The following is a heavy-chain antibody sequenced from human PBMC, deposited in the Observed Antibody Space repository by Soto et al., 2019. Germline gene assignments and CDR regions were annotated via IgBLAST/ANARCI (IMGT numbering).Heavy chain of an antibody. V-gene: IGHV1-69*13. CDR1: GGTFSSYR. Sequence: SVKVSGKASGGTFSSYRFNWVRQARGQGLEWLGGIVPIYRTADYAQKFQGRVTITADESTRTVYMELSSLKSQDTALYYCARDSGAKLSSSWGQGTLVTVSS. CDR2: IVPIYRTA. CDR3: ARDSGAKLSSS. D-gene: IGHD6-13*01. J-gene: IGHJ4*02.